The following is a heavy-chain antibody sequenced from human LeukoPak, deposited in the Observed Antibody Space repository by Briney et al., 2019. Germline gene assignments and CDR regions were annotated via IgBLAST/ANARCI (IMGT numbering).Heavy chain of an antibody. CDR3: ARHRGSSSLFDY. Sequence: SETLSLTCAVYGGSFSGYYWSWIRQPPGKGLEWIGEINHSGSTNYNPSLKSRVTISVDTSKNQFSLKLSSVTAADTAVYYCARHRGSSSLFDYWGQGTLVTVSS. V-gene: IGHV4-34*01. D-gene: IGHD6-6*01. CDR2: INHSGST. J-gene: IGHJ4*02. CDR1: GGSFSGYY.